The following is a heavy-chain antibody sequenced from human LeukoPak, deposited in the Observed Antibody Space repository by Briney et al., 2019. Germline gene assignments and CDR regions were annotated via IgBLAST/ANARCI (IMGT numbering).Heavy chain of an antibody. CDR3: ARDRWRGSSWYAKAFDI. J-gene: IGHJ3*02. Sequence: ASVRVSCKASGYTFTSYGISWVRQAPGQGLEWMGWISAYNGNTNYAQKLQGRVTMTTDTSTSTAYMELRSLRSDDTAVSYCARDRWRGSSWYAKAFDIWGQGTMVTVSS. CDR2: ISAYNGNT. D-gene: IGHD6-13*01. V-gene: IGHV1-18*01. CDR1: GYTFTSYG.